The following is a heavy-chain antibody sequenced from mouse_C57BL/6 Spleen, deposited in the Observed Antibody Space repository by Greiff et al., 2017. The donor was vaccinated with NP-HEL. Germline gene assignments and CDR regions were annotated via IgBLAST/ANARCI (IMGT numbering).Heavy chain of an antibody. CDR3: ARGGDGNYGAMDY. V-gene: IGHV1-82*01. D-gene: IGHD2-1*01. Sequence: QVQLKESGPELVKPGASVKISCKASGYAFSSSWMNWVKQRPGKGLEWIGRIYPGDGDTNYNGKFKGKATLTADKSSRTAYMQLSSLTSEDSAVYFCARGGDGNYGAMDYWGQGTSVTVSS. J-gene: IGHJ4*01. CDR2: IYPGDGDT. CDR1: GYAFSSSW.